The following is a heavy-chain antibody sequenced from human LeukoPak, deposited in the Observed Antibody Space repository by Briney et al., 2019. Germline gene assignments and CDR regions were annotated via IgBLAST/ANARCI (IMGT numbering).Heavy chain of an antibody. J-gene: IGHJ4*02. CDR3: ARDLGGSGSYPQGFDY. CDR1: GGSISGYY. V-gene: IGHV4-59*12. CDR2: IPYSGST. D-gene: IGHD3-10*01. Sequence: SETLSLTCTVSGGSISGYYWSWIRQPPGKGLEWIGYIPYSGSTTYNPSLKSRVTISLDTSRYQFSLRLSTVTAADTAVYYCARDLGGSGSYPQGFDYWGQGTLVTVSS.